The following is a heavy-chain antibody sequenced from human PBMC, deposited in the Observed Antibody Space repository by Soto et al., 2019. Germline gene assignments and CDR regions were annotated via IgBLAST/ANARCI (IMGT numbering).Heavy chain of an antibody. V-gene: IGHV3-21*01. Sequence: GGSLRLSCAASGFTFSRYYMNWVRQAPGRGLEWVSSISSSSSYIYYADSVKGRFTISRDNAKNSLYLQMNSLRAEDTAVYYCARDGSSSRSYYYYGMDVWGQGTTVTVSS. CDR2: ISSSSSYI. CDR3: ARDGSSSRSYYYYGMDV. CDR1: GFTFSRYY. D-gene: IGHD6-6*01. J-gene: IGHJ6*02.